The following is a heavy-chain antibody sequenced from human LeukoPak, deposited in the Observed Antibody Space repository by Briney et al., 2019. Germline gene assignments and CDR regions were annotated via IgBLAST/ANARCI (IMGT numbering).Heavy chain of an antibody. J-gene: IGHJ3*01. CDR1: GFTFSSRDW. D-gene: IGHD1-26*01. V-gene: IGHV3-48*01. Sequence: PGGSLRLSCVASGFTFSSRDWMTWVRQAPGKGPEWVSYISPTGSTIYYADSVRGRFTISRSSGKNSLYLQMTSLRPEDTAMYYCASLTLGAIRTISYAFDLWGQGTMVTVYS. CDR3: ASLTLGAIRTISYAFDL. CDR2: ISPTGSTI.